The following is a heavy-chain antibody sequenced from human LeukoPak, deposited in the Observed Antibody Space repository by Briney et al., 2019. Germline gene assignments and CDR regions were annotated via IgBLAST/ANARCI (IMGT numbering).Heavy chain of an antibody. CDR3: ARASTTFDD. V-gene: IGHV4-59*01. CDR2: VSDGGRT. D-gene: IGHD1-14*01. CDR1: GGSISGSY. J-gene: IGHJ4*02. Sequence: SETLSLTCTVSGGSISGSYWSWIRQPPGKGLEWIGHVSDGGRTNYSPSLRSRVSISVDTSKNQFSLKLNSVTAADTAVYFCARASTTFDDWGQGTLVTVSS.